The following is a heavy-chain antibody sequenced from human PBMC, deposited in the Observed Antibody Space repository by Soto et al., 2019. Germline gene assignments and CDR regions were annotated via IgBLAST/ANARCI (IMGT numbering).Heavy chain of an antibody. Sequence: SETLSLTCTVSGGSISSGDYYWSWIRQPPGKGLEWIGYIYYSGSTYYNPSLKSRVTISVDTSKNQFSLKLSSVTAADTAVYYCARSSITIFGVVTPYYYCGMDVWGQGTTVTVSS. CDR3: ARSSITIFGVVTPYYYCGMDV. J-gene: IGHJ6*02. V-gene: IGHV4-30-4*01. CDR1: GGSISSGDYY. D-gene: IGHD3-3*01. CDR2: IYYSGST.